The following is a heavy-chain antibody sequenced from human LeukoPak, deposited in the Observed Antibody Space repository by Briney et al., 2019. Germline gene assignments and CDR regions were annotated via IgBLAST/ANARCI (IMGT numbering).Heavy chain of an antibody. CDR2: IYHSGST. CDR3: AREAYCGGDCRVNWFDP. Sequence: SETLSLTCSVSGYSISSGNYWGWIRLPPGKGLQWIGSIYHSGSTYYNPSLESRVTISVDTSKNQFSLKLSSVTAADTAVYYCAREAYCGGDCRVNWFDPWGQGTLVTVSS. V-gene: IGHV4-38-2*02. CDR1: GYSISSGNY. D-gene: IGHD2-21*02. J-gene: IGHJ5*02.